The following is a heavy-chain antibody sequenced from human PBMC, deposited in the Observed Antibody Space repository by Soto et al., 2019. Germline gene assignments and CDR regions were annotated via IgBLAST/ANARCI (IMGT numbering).Heavy chain of an antibody. D-gene: IGHD3-22*01. J-gene: IGHJ4*02. Sequence: QVQLMESGGAVVQPGRSLRVSCTASGFTFSRSGMHWVRQAPGKRLEWVAFMSFDGYNKDYSGAVKGRFTISRDNYKNTLYLQMDSLRAEDTAVYYCAKDHYFDMRSIFDYWGQGTLVTVSS. CDR1: GFTFSRSG. CDR3: AKDHYFDMRSIFDY. CDR2: MSFDGYNK. V-gene: IGHV3-30*18.